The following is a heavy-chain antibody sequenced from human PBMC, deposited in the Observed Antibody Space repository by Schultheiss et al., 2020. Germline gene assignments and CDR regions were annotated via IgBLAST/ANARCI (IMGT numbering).Heavy chain of an antibody. CDR2: IYYSGST. CDR3: ARLTRGDDYYDSSGYASW. CDR1: GGSISSSSYY. J-gene: IGHJ4*02. Sequence: SETLSLTCTVSGGSISSSSYYWGWIRQPPGKGLEWIGSIYYSGSTYYNPSLKSRVTISVDTSKNQFSLKLSSVTAADTAVYYCARLTRGDDYYDSSGYASWWGQGTLVNVSS. V-gene: IGHV4-39*01. D-gene: IGHD3-22*01.